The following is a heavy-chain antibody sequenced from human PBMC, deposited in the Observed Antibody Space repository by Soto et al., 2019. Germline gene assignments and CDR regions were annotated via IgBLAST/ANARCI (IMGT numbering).Heavy chain of an antibody. Sequence: EVQLVESGGGLVQPGRSLRLSCAASGFTFDDSAMHWVRQAPGKCLEWVSGISWNSGSIGYADSVKGRFTISRDNAKNSLYVQMNSLRAEDTALYYCEKGRVYWYFDLWGRGSLVTVSS. V-gene: IGHV3-9*01. J-gene: IGHJ2*01. CDR1: GFTFDDSA. CDR3: EKGRVYWYFDL. CDR2: ISWNSGSI.